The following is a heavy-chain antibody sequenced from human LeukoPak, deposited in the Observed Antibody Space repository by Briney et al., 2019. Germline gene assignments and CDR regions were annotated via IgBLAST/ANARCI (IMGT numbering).Heavy chain of an antibody. V-gene: IGHV1-69*05. CDR3: ATSAAGPGVFDY. CDR2: IIPIFGTA. D-gene: IGHD6-13*01. J-gene: IGHJ4*02. CDR1: GGTFSSYA. Sequence: GASVKVSCKASGGTFSSYAISWVRQAPGQGLEWMGGIIPIFGTANYAQKFQGRVTITTDESTSTAYMELSSLRSEDTAVYYCATSAAGPGVFDYWGQGTLVTVSS.